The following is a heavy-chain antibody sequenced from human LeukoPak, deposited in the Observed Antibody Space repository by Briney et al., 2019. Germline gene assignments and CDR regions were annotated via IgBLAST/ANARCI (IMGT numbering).Heavy chain of an antibody. J-gene: IGHJ5*02. V-gene: IGHV4-34*01. CDR2: INHSGST. D-gene: IGHD2-2*01. Sequence: PSETLSLTCAVYGGSFSGYYWSWIRQPPGKGLEWIGEINHSGSTNYNPSLKSRVTISVDTSKNQFSLKLSSVTAADTAVYYCARIGPSGGIVVVPAAMSFDPRGQGTLVTVSS. CDR3: ARIGPSGGIVVVPAAMSFDP. CDR1: GGSFSGYY.